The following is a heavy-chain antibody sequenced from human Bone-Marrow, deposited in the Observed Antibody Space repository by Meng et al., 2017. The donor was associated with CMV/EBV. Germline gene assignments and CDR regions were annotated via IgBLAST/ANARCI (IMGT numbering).Heavy chain of an antibody. CDR1: GFAFSNAW. CDR2: INSDGSST. J-gene: IGHJ6*02. CDR3: ARARYYGSGIAGMDV. D-gene: IGHD3-10*01. V-gene: IGHV3-74*01. Sequence: GESLKISCEASGFAFSNAWMSWVRQAPGKGLEWVSRINSDGSSTSYADSVKGRFTISRDNAKNTLYLQMNSLRAEDTAVYYCARARYYGSGIAGMDVWGQGTTVTVS.